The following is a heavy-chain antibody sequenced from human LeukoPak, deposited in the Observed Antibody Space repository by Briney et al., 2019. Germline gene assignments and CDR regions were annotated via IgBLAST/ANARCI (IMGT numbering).Heavy chain of an antibody. J-gene: IGHJ1*01. V-gene: IGHV3-7*01. D-gene: IGHD3-22*01. Sequence: HPGGSLRLSCAASGFTFSRYWMNWVRQAPGKGLEWVANIKTDGSEKYYVDSVKGRFTISRDNAKNSLYLQMNSLRAEDTAVYYCATYSSLNRREFQYWGQGTLLTVSS. CDR3: ATYSSLNRREFQY. CDR2: IKTDGSEK. CDR1: GFTFSRYW.